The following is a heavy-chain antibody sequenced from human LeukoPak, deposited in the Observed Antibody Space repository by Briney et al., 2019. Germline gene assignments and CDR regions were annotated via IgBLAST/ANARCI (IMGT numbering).Heavy chain of an antibody. Sequence: ASVKVSCKASGGTFSSYAITWVRQAPGQGLEWMGWISANSGNTDYTQNLQGRVTMTTDTSTSTAYMELRSLRSDDTAVYYCARDYVATGSYSSGERVYWGQGTLVTVSS. CDR1: GGTFSSYA. CDR3: ARDYVATGSYSSGERVY. CDR2: ISANSGNT. J-gene: IGHJ4*02. V-gene: IGHV1-18*01. D-gene: IGHD1-26*01.